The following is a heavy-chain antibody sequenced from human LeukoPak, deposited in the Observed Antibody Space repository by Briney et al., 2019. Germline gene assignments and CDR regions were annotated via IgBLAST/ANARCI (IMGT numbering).Heavy chain of an antibody. J-gene: IGHJ5*01. CDR2: IRQDGSER. CDR3: SRGMTVAANWFDS. V-gene: IGHV3-7*04. CDR1: GFTFSSYW. D-gene: IGHD6-19*01. Sequence: GGSLRPSCAASGFTFSSYWMNWVRQAPGKGLEWVANIRQDGSERYYVDSVKGRFTISRDNAQNSLYLQMSSLRAEDTAVYYCSRGMTVAANWFDSWGQGTLVTVSS.